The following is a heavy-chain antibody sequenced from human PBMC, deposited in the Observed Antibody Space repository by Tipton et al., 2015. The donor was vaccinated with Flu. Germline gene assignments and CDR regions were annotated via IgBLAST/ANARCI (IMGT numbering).Heavy chain of an antibody. Sequence: TLSLTCTVSSGSISSINYFCAWIRQPPGKGLELIGSIYPSGTTYYNPSLKSRVTISVDTSKNQFSLKLRSVTAADTAVYYCARLSYYDVDLKNFYFEYWGQGALVTVSS. CDR3: ARLSYYDVDLKNFYFEY. CDR2: IYPSGTT. J-gene: IGHJ4*02. D-gene: IGHD3-10*02. CDR1: SGSISSINYF. V-gene: IGHV4-39*01.